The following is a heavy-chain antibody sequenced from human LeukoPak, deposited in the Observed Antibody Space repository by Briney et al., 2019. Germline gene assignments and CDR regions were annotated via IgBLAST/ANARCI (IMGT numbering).Heavy chain of an antibody. V-gene: IGHV3-7*01. CDR3: AREVTPYY. Sequence: GGSLRLSCVASGFTFSDYWMSWVRQAPGKGLEWVANIKQDGSEKYYVDSVRGRFTISRDNAKNSLYLQMNSLRAEDTAVYYCAREVTPYYWGQGTLVTVSS. J-gene: IGHJ4*02. CDR1: GFTFSDYW. CDR2: IKQDGSEK. D-gene: IGHD2-21*02.